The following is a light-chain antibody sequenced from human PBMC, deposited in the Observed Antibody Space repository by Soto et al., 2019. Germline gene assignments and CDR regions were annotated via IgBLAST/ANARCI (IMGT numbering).Light chain of an antibody. CDR1: QSVSSSY. CDR3: QQYGSSPYT. J-gene: IGKJ2*01. CDR2: GAS. V-gene: IGKV3-20*01. Sequence: EIVLTQSPGTLSLSPGERATLSCRASQSVSSSYLAWYQQKPGQAPRLLIYGASSKATGIPDRFSGSRSATDFTLTISRLEPEDFAVYYCQQYGSSPYTFGQGTKLEIK.